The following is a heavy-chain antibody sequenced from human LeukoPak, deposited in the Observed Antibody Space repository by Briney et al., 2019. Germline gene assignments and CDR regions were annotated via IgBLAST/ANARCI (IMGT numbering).Heavy chain of an antibody. J-gene: IGHJ3*02. CDR2: ISAYNGNT. CDR1: GYTFTSCG. D-gene: IGHD6-13*01. V-gene: IGHV1-18*01. CDR3: ARDPRLALYSSSWHDAFDI. Sequence: ASVKVCCKASGYTFTSCGISRVRHAPGQGLEWMGWISAYNGNTNYEQRHHGRVTMTTDTSASTAYMELRSLRSDDTAVYYCARDPRLALYSSSWHDAFDIWGQGTMVTVSS.